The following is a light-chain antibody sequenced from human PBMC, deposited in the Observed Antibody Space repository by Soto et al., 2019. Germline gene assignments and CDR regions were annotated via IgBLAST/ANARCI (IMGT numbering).Light chain of an antibody. CDR1: SSDVGGYNY. CDR3: SSYTSSSNVV. V-gene: IGLV2-14*01. CDR2: EVS. Sequence: QSALTHPASVSGSPGQSITISCTGTSSDVGGYNYVSWYQQHPGKAPKLMIYEVSNRPSGVSNRFSGSKSSNTASLTISGLQAEDEADYYCSSYTSSSNVVFGGGTKLTV. J-gene: IGLJ2*01.